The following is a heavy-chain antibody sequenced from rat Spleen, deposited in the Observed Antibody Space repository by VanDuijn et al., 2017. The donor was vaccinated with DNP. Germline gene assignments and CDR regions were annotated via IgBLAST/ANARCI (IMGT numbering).Heavy chain of an antibody. CDR1: GYSITGNY. V-gene: IGHV3-1*01. CDR3: ARWTYYFDY. Sequence: EVLLQESGPGLVKPAQSLSLTCSVTGYSITGNYWGWIRTFPGNKMEYIGHISYSGSTTYNPSLKSRISITRDTSKTHFFLQLNSVTTEDTATYYCARWTYYFDYWGQGVMVTVSS. J-gene: IGHJ2*01. CDR2: ISYSGST.